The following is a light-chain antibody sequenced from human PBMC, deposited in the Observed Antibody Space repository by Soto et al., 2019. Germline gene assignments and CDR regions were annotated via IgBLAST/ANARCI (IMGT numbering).Light chain of an antibody. CDR3: QQSYSTPFT. J-gene: IGKJ3*01. Sequence: EIVLTQSPATLSLSPGERATLSCRASQSVNSYLAWYQQKPGQAPRLLIFDASNRATGIPARFSGSGFGTDFTLTISSLEPEDFAVYYCQQSYSTPFTFGPGTKVDIK. CDR2: DAS. V-gene: IGKV3-11*01. CDR1: QSVNSY.